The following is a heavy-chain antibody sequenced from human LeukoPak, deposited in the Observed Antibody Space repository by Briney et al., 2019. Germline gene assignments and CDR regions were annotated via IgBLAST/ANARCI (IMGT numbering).Heavy chain of an antibody. J-gene: IGHJ4*02. V-gene: IGHV4-4*07. CDR3: ARSIAAWHYFDY. D-gene: IGHD6-13*01. CDR2: IYTSRST. Sequence: PSETLSLTCTASGFTISSYNWNWIRQPAGKGLEWIGPIYTSRSTNYNPAHKSRVTMSVDTSKNQFLLKLSSVADADTAVYCCARSIAAWHYFDYWGQGTLVTVSS. CDR1: GFTISSYN.